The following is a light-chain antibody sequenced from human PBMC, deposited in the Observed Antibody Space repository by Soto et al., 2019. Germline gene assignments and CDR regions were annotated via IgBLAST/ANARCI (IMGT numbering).Light chain of an antibody. Sequence: DIQLTQSPSSLSASVGDRVIITCRASQSVSTSLNWYRQEPGKAPELLIFGASKLQSGVSSRFSGGEFGADFTLTISSLQPEDYATYYCQQSHAFPYTFGQGTKVDIK. CDR2: GAS. J-gene: IGKJ2*01. CDR1: QSVSTS. CDR3: QQSHAFPYT. V-gene: IGKV1-39*01.